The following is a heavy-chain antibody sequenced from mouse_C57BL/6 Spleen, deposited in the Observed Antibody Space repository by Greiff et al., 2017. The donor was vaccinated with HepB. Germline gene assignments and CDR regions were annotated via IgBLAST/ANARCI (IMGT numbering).Heavy chain of an antibody. Sequence: EVQLQQSGAELVKPGASVKLSCTASGFNIKDYYMHWVKQRTEQGLEWIGRIDPEDGETKYATKFQGKATITADTSSNTAYLQLSSLTSEDTAVYYCARKPGSSPDWYFDVWGTGTTVTVSS. J-gene: IGHJ1*03. D-gene: IGHD1-1*01. CDR2: IDPEDGET. CDR1: GFNIKDYY. CDR3: ARKPGSSPDWYFDV. V-gene: IGHV14-2*01.